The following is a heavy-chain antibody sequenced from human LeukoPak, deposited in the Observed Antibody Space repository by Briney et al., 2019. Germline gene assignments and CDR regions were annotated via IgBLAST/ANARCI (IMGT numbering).Heavy chain of an antibody. J-gene: IGHJ5*02. Sequence: SETLSLTCTVSGGSVSSSSYYWGWIRQPPGKGLEWIGSIYYSGSTYYNPSLKSRVTISVDTSKNQFSLKLSSVTAADTAVYYCARHSSRWSVWFDPWGQGTLVTVSS. D-gene: IGHD6-13*01. V-gene: IGHV4-39*01. CDR2: IYYSGST. CDR3: ARHSSRWSVWFDP. CDR1: GGSVSSSSYY.